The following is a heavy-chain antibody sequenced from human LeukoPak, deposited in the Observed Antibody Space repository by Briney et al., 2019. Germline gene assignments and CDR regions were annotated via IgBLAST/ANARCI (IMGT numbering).Heavy chain of an antibody. D-gene: IGHD5-18*01. CDR1: GFTFDDYA. CDR3: AKAGYSYASSIDY. Sequence: PGRSLRLSCAASGFTFDDYAMHWVRQAPGKGLEWVSGISWNSGSIGYADSVKGRFTISRDNAKNSLYLQMNSLRAEDTALYYCAKAGYSYASSIDYWGQGTLVTVSS. V-gene: IGHV3-9*01. J-gene: IGHJ4*02. CDR2: ISWNSGSI.